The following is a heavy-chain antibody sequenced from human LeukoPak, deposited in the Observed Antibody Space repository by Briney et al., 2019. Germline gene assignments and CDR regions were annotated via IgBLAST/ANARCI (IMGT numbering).Heavy chain of an antibody. Sequence: PGGSLRLSCAASGFTFSTYWMSWVRQAPGKGLEWLANIKQDGSKIYYVDSVKGRFTISRDNAKNSLYLQMNSLRAEDTAVYYCASPDGNTMVRGEYYYGMDVWGQGTTVTVSS. CDR1: GFTFSTYW. J-gene: IGHJ6*02. CDR3: ASPDGNTMVRGEYYYGMDV. CDR2: IKQDGSKI. V-gene: IGHV3-7*03. D-gene: IGHD3-10*01.